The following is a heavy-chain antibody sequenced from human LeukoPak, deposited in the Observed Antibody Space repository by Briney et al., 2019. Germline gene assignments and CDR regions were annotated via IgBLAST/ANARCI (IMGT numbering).Heavy chain of an antibody. V-gene: IGHV4-34*01. Sequence: SETLSLTCAVYGGSFSGYYWSWIRQPPGKGLEWVREINHSGSTNYNPSLKSRVTISVDTSKNQFSLKLSSVTAADTAVYYCARKRITMVRGVSDWGQGTLVTVSS. CDR2: INHSGST. CDR3: ARKRITMVRGVSD. CDR1: GGSFSGYY. J-gene: IGHJ4*02. D-gene: IGHD3-10*01.